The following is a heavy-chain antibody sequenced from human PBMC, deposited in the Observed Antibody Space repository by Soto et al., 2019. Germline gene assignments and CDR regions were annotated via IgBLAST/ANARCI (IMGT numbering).Heavy chain of an antibody. CDR2: INPYNGNT. V-gene: IGHV1-18*01. J-gene: IGHJ4*02. Sequence: QVQLVQSGAEVKKPGASVKVSCKASGYTFTSYGISWVRQAPGQGLEWMGWINPYNGNTNYAQKLQGRVTLTTDTSTNTAYMALRSLRSDDTAVYYCARDWFGIDYWGQGTLVTVSS. D-gene: IGHD3-16*01. CDR1: GYTFTSYG. CDR3: ARDWFGIDY.